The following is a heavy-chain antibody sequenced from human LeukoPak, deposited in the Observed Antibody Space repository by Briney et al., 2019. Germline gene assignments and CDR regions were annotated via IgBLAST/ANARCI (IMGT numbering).Heavy chain of an antibody. CDR3: AKDISAMIADAFDI. CDR1: GFTFDDYA. J-gene: IGHJ3*02. D-gene: IGHD3-22*01. CDR2: ISWNSGSI. Sequence: GRSLRLSCAASGFTFDDYAMHWVRQAPGKGLEWVSGISWNSGSIGYADSVKGRFTISRDNAKNSLYLQMNSLRAEDTALYYCAKDISAMIADAFDIWDQGTMVTVSS. V-gene: IGHV3-9*01.